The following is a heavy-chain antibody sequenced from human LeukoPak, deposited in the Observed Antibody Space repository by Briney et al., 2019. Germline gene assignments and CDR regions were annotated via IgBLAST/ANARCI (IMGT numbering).Heavy chain of an antibody. CDR3: VKGGSSSHNWFDP. J-gene: IGHJ5*02. CDR1: GFTFRDFG. Sequence: GGSLRLSCAAAGFTFRDFGMRWVRQAPGKWLGWVAFIRNDGSKDYYPDSVKGRFTISRDNSRTTLYLQMHSLRIEDTAVYYCVKGGSSSHNWFDPWGQGILVTVSS. D-gene: IGHD6-13*01. CDR2: IRNDGSKD. V-gene: IGHV3-30*02.